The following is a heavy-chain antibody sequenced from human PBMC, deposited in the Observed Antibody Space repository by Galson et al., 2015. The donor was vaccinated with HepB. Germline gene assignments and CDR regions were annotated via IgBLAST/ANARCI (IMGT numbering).Heavy chain of an antibody. CDR1: GSAFTNYF. CDR3: AREYSSTYYLDY. CDR2: INPSGDGGT. Sequence: SVKVSCKASGSAFTNYFMHWVRQAPGHGLEWMGIINPSGDGGTRYAQKFQGRVTMTRDTSTSTVYMELSSLRSEDTAIYYCAREYSSTYYLDYWGQGTLVTVSS. J-gene: IGHJ4*01. V-gene: IGHV1-46*01. D-gene: IGHD6-13*01.